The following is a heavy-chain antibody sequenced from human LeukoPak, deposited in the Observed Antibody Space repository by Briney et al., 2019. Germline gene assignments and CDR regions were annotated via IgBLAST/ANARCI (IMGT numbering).Heavy chain of an antibody. J-gene: IGHJ4*02. CDR2: INSDGSST. CDR1: GFTFSSYW. V-gene: IGHV3-74*01. D-gene: IGHD6-19*01. CDR3: AREKSDSSGSYYFDY. Sequence: PGGSLRLSCAASGFTFSSYWMHWVRQAPGKGLVWVSRINSDGSSTSYADSVKGRFTISRDNAKNTLYLQMSSLRAEDTAVYYCAREKSDSSGSYYFDYWGQGTLVTVSS.